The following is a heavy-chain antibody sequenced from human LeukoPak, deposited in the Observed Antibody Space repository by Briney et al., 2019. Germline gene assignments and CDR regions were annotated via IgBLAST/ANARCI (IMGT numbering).Heavy chain of an antibody. D-gene: IGHD1-26*01. Sequence: SETLSLTCTLSGGPISSSGHYCAWIRQPPGEGLEWFGGIHYSGTTYYDTCLKSRITMSVDTSKNQFSMKLTSLTAADTAVYYCVRYSLETHSFDIWGQGTLVTVSS. CDR2: IHYSGTT. V-gene: IGHV4-39*01. CDR1: GGPISSSGHY. CDR3: VRYSLETHSFDI. J-gene: IGHJ4*02.